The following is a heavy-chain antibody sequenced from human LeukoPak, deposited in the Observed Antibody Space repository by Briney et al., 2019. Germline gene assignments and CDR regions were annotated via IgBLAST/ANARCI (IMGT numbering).Heavy chain of an antibody. CDR1: GGSISSGSYY. J-gene: IGHJ3*02. CDR2: IYTSGST. Sequence: SQTLSLTCTVSGGSISSGSYYWSWIRQPAGKGLEWIGRIYTSGSTNYNPSLKSRVTISVDTSKTQFSLKLSSVTAAGTAVYYCARTHYYDSSGYYPPAFDIWGQGTMVTVSS. V-gene: IGHV4-61*02. CDR3: ARTHYYDSSGYYPPAFDI. D-gene: IGHD3-22*01.